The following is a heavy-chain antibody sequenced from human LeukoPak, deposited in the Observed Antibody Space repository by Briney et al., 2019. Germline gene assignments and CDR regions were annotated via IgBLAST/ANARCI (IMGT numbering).Heavy chain of an antibody. J-gene: IGHJ6*02. Sequence: PSETLSITCTVSGGSISSYYWSWIRQPPGKGLEWIGYIYYSGSTNYNPSLKSRVTISVDTSKNQFSLKLSSVTAADTAVYYCARHGALDYGSGSYSSYYYGMDVWGQGTTVTVSS. D-gene: IGHD3-10*01. CDR1: GGSISSYY. CDR3: ARHGALDYGSGSYSSYYYGMDV. V-gene: IGHV4-59*08. CDR2: IYYSGST.